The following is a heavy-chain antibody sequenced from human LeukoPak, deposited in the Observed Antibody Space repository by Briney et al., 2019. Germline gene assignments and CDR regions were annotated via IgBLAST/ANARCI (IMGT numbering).Heavy chain of an antibody. CDR2: FDPEDGET. J-gene: IGHJ4*02. D-gene: IGHD3-22*01. Sequence: ASVKVSCKVSGYTLTELSMHWVRQAPGKGLEWMGGFDPEDGETIYAQKFQGRVTMTEDTSTDTAYTELSSLRSEDTAVYYCATAQWLPCPYFDYWGQGTLVTVSS. CDR1: GYTLTELS. V-gene: IGHV1-24*01. CDR3: ATAQWLPCPYFDY.